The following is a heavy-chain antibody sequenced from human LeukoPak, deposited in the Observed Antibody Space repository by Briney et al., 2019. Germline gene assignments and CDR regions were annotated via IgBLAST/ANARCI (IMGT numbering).Heavy chain of an antibody. V-gene: IGHV3-21*01. CDR1: GFTFSSYS. J-gene: IGHJ6*03. D-gene: IGHD3-3*01. Sequence: GGSPRLSCAASGFTFSSYSMNWVRQAPGKGLEWVSSISSSSSYIYYADSVKGRFTISRDNAKNSLYLQMNSLRAEDTAVYYCARDSDFWSGYYYYYYMDVWGKGTTVTVSS. CDR3: ARDSDFWSGYYYYYYMDV. CDR2: ISSSSSYI.